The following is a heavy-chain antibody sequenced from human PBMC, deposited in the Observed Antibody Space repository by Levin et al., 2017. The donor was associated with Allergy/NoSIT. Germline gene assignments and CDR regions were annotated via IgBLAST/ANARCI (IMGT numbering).Heavy chain of an antibody. V-gene: IGHV4-59*08. CDR3: ARHGGGSGSYYDFDY. CDR2: IYYSGST. CDR1: GGSIRSSY. D-gene: IGHD3-10*01. Sequence: SQTLSLTCTVSGGSIRSSYWSWIRQPPGKGLEWIGYIYYSGSTNYNPSLKSRVTISVDTSKNQFSLKLSSVTAADTAVYYCARHGGGSGSYYDFDYWGQGTLVTVSS. J-gene: IGHJ4*02.